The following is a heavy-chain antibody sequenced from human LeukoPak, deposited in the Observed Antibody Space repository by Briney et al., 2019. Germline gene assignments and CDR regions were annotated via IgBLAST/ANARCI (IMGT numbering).Heavy chain of an antibody. CDR2: IYYSGST. CDR1: GGSISSYY. Sequence: SSETLSLTCTVSGGSISSYYWSWIRQPPGKGLEWIGYIYYSGSTNYNPSLKGRVTMSVATSKNQFSLHLSSVTAADTAVYYCARSAFLVTAPGLYYFDYWGQGTLVAVSS. J-gene: IGHJ4*02. CDR3: ARSAFLVTAPGLYYFDY. V-gene: IGHV4-59*12. D-gene: IGHD6-13*01.